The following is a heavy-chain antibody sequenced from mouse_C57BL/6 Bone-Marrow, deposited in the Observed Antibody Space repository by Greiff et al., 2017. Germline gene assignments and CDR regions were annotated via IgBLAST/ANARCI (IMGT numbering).Heavy chain of an antibody. CDR1: GYTFTSYW. D-gene: IGHD1-1*01. CDR3: ARGYGSSSYWYFDV. CDR2: IDPSDSET. V-gene: IGHV1-52*01. Sequence: QVQLQQPGAELVRPGSSVKLSCKASGYTFTSYWMHWVKQRPIQGLEWIGNIDPSDSETHYNQKFKDKATLTVDKSSSTAYMQLSSLTSEDSAVYYWARGYGSSSYWYFDVWGTGTTVTVSS. J-gene: IGHJ1*03.